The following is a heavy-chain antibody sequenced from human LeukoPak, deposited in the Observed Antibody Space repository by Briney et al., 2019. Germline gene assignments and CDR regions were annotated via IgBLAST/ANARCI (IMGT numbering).Heavy chain of an antibody. D-gene: IGHD4-11*01. V-gene: IGHV3-30*02. CDR1: GFTFSSYG. CDR2: IRYDGNDK. CDR3: ARRSNYAQDDY. Sequence: GSLRLSCAASGFTFSSYGMHWVRQAPGKGLEWVAFIRYDGNDKYYADSVKGRFTISRDNSKNTLYLQMNSLRAEDTAVYYCARRSNYAQDDYWGQGTLVTVSS. J-gene: IGHJ4*02.